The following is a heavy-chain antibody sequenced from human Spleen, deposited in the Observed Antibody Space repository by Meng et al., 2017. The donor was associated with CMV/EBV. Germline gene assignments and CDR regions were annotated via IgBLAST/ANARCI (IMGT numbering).Heavy chain of an antibody. CDR1: RFPVRSDY. D-gene: IGHD3-10*01. CDR2: IYSGGST. V-gene: IGHV3-66*01. CDR3: AADRGRL. Sequence: GQLLEAGGGLVQPGGSLRLSCAASRFPVRSDYMSWVRQAPGKGLEWVSVIYSGGSTYYADSVKGRFTISRDNSKNTLYLQMNSLRAEDTAVYYCAADRGRLWGRGTLVTVSS. J-gene: IGHJ4*02.